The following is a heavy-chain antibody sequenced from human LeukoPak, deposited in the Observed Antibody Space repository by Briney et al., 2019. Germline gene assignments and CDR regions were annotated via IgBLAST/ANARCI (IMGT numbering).Heavy chain of an antibody. CDR3: ATVGPYCSGGSCYDY. Sequence: PGGSLRLSCAASGVTFNIYGMNWVRQAPGKGLEWVSSISSSSGYIYYADPVKGRFTISRDNAKNSLYLQMSSLRAEDTAVYYCATVGPYCSGGSCYDYWGQGTLVTVSS. J-gene: IGHJ4*02. V-gene: IGHV3-21*01. CDR2: ISSSSGYI. D-gene: IGHD2-15*01. CDR1: GVTFNIYG.